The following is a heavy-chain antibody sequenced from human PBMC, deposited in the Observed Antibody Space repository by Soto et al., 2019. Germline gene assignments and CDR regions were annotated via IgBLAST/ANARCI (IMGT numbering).Heavy chain of an antibody. CDR1: SGSISTGNW. V-gene: IGHV4-4*02. Sequence: QVELQESGPRLVKSSGTLSLTCEVSSGSISTGNWWSWVRQPPGKGLEWIGEIYYTGATNYNPSLKSRVTRTIDKSKDQFPRILTSGTAADTAVYYCARVFSSGSGWMYYFDFWGQGILVSVSS. J-gene: IGHJ4*02. CDR2: IYYTGAT. CDR3: ARVFSSGSGWMYYFDF. D-gene: IGHD6-25*01.